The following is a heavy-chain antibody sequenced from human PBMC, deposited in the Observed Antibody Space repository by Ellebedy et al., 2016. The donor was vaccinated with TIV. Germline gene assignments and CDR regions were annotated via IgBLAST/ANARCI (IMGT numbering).Heavy chain of an antibody. CDR2: IIPIFGTA. D-gene: IGHD4-11*01. Sequence: AASVKVSCKASGGTFSSYAITWVRQAPGQGLEWMGGIIPIFGTANYAQKFQGRVTITADESTSTAYMELTSLRSEDTAVYYCAREESTTFYGMDVWGQGTTVTVSS. CDR1: GGTFSSYA. J-gene: IGHJ6*02. V-gene: IGHV1-69*13. CDR3: AREESTTFYGMDV.